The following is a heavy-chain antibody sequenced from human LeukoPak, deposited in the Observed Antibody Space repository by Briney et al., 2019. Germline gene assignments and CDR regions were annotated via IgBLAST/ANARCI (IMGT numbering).Heavy chain of an antibody. CDR2: ISWNSGSI. CDR1: GLTFDDYA. V-gene: IGHV3-9*03. J-gene: IGHJ4*02. CDR3: AKADGDPRAGDYYFDY. Sequence: GGSLRLSCAASGLTFDDYAMHWVRQAPGKGLEWVSGISWNSGSIGYADSVKGRFTISRDNAKNSLYLQMNSLRAEDMALYYCAKADGDPRAGDYYFDYWGQGTLVTVSS. D-gene: IGHD3-16*01.